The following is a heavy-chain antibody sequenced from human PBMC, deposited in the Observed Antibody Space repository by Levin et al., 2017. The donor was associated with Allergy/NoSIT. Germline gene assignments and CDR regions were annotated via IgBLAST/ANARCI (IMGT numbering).Heavy chain of an antibody. J-gene: IGHJ3*02. Sequence: PSETLSLTCTVSGGSISSYYWSWIRQPPGKGLEWIGYIYYSGSTNYNPSLKSRVTISVDTSKNQFSLKLSSVTAADTAVYYCARTDSSSRWRAFDIWGQGTMVTVSS. CDR2: IYYSGST. CDR3: ARTDSSSRWRAFDI. V-gene: IGHV4-59*01. CDR1: GGSISSYY. D-gene: IGHD6-13*01.